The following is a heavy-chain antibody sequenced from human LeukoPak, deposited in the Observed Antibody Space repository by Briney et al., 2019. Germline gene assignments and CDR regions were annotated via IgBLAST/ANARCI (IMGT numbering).Heavy chain of an antibody. CDR1: GGSFSGYY. CDR2: INHSGST. D-gene: IGHD3-10*01. Sequence: KPSETLSLTCAVYGGSFSGYYWSWIRQPPGKGLEWIGEINHSGSTNYNPSLKSRVTISVDTSKNQFSLKLSSVTAADTAVYYCARGLPMTPITMVRGVIIKRWFDPWGQGTLVTVSS. V-gene: IGHV4-34*01. J-gene: IGHJ5*02. CDR3: ARGLPMTPITMVRGVIIKRWFDP.